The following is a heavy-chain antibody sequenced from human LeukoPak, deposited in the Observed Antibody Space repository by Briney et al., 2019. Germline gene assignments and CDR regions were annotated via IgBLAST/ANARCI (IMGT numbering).Heavy chain of an antibody. CDR2: IYTSGST. CDR3: ARKDGDY. J-gene: IGHJ4*02. CDR1: GASITSFH. Sequence: SETLSLTCAVSGASITSFHWTWFRQPAGRGLEGIGLIYTSGSTRYNPSLQSRVAMSVDVTKNQLSLKLSYVTAADAATYYCARKDGDYWGQGTLVTVSS. D-gene: IGHD6-6*01. V-gene: IGHV4-4*07.